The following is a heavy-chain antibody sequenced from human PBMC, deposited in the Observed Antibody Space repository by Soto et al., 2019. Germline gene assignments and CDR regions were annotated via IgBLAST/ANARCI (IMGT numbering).Heavy chain of an antibody. CDR1: GFTFSSYS. CDR2: ISSSSSYI. J-gene: IGHJ4*02. Sequence: EVQLVESGGGLVKPGGSLRLSCAASGFTFSSYSMNWVRQAPGKGLEWVSSISSSSSYIYYADSVKGRFTISRDNAKNSLYLRMISLGVEDTAVYYCARDPGYSSSWYDYWGQGTLVTVSA. D-gene: IGHD6-13*01. V-gene: IGHV3-21*01. CDR3: ARDPGYSSSWYDY.